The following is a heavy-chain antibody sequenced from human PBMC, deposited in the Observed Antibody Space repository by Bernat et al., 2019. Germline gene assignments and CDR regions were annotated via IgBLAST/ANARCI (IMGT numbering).Heavy chain of an antibody. D-gene: IGHD3-10*01. CDR2: IKSKTDGGTT. J-gene: IGHJ6*02. CDR1: GFTFSNAW. V-gene: IGHV3-15*07. CDR3: VLWPRSYYYYGMDV. Sequence: EVQLVESGGGLVKPGGSLRLSCAASGFTFSNAWMNWVRQAPGKELEWVGRIKSKTDGGTTDYAAPVKGRFTISRDDAKNTLYLQMNSLKTEDTAVYYCVLWPRSYYYYGMDVWGQGTTATVSS.